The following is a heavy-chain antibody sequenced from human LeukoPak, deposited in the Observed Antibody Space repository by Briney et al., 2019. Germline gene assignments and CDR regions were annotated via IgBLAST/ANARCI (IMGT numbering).Heavy chain of an antibody. CDR2: IATLADT. V-gene: IGHV3-13*01. CDR1: GLTFSGHD. D-gene: IGHD6-19*01. J-gene: IGHJ3*02. CDR3: GTGRSSGWSYAFDI. Sequence: GGSLRLSCAASGLTFSGHDMHWVRQVTGKGLDGVSAIATLADTFYSDSVKGRFTISRENAKNSLYLQMNSLRVGDTAVYYFGTGRSSGWSYAFDIWGRETMVTVSS.